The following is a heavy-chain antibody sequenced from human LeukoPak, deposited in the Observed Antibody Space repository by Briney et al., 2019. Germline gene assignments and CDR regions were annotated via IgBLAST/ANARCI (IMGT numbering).Heavy chain of an antibody. CDR2: IRYDGSNK. D-gene: IGHD5-24*01. CDR3: VKYDWLKWEVSGH. CDR1: GFTFSSYG. J-gene: IGHJ4*02. Sequence: GGSLRLSCAAAGFTFSSYGMHWVRQAPGKGLEWMAFIRYDGSNKYYADSVKGRFTISRDNSKNPLYLQISSLRAGDTAVYYCVKYDWLKWEVSGHWGQGTLVTVSS. V-gene: IGHV3-30*02.